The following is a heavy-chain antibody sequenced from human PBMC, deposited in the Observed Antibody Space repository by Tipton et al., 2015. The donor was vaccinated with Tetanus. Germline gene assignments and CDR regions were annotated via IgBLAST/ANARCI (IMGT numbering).Heavy chain of an antibody. CDR3: ARIHDFLSGHFDL. J-gene: IGHJ4*02. CDR2: INHSGSA. D-gene: IGHD3-3*01. Sequence: LRLSCGVSGGSFSDFYWSWIRQSPGQGLVWIGEINHSGSADKNPSLKSRVTMSVDTSNKQFSLRANSVTAADTAVYYCARIHDFLSGHFDLWGQGTLVAVSS. V-gene: IGHV4-34*01. CDR1: GGSFSDFY.